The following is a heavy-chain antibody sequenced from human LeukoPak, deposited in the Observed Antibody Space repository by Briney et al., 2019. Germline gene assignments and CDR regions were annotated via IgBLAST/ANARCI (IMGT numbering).Heavy chain of an antibody. Sequence: GGSLRLSCATSGFTFSSNVMSWVRQAPGKGLEWVSGINYDGAYTNYADSVKGRFTISRDNSKSTLYMQMNGLRAEDTAIYYCAKWGVDKGEWRHYVDYWGQGTLVIVSS. CDR2: INYDGAYT. CDR3: AKWGVDKGEWRHYVDY. D-gene: IGHD3-16*01. J-gene: IGHJ4*02. V-gene: IGHV3-23*01. CDR1: GFTFSSNV.